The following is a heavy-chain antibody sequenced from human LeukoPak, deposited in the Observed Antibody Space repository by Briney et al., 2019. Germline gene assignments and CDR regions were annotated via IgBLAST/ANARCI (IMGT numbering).Heavy chain of an antibody. D-gene: IGHD3-22*01. CDR2: IYYSGST. J-gene: IGHJ4*02. Sequence: SETLSLTCTVSGGSISSSSYYWGWIRQPPGKGLGWIGSIYYSGSTYYNPSLKSRVTISVDTSKNQFSLKLSSVTAADTAVYYCARRGCYYELADYWGQGTLVTVSS. CDR1: GGSISSSSYY. CDR3: ARRGCYYELADY. V-gene: IGHV4-39*01.